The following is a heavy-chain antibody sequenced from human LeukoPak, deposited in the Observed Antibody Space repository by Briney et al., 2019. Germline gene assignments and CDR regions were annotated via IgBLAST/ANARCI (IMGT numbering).Heavy chain of an antibody. Sequence: GESLKISCKGSGYSFTSYWSGWVRQMPGKGLEWMGIIYPGDSDTRYSPSFQGQVTISADKSISTAYLQWSSLKASDTAMYYCARSHCSGGSCYSGWYFDLWGRGTLVTVSS. CDR1: GYSFTSYW. CDR3: ARSHCSGGSCYSGWYFDL. J-gene: IGHJ2*01. V-gene: IGHV5-51*01. D-gene: IGHD2-15*01. CDR2: IYPGDSDT.